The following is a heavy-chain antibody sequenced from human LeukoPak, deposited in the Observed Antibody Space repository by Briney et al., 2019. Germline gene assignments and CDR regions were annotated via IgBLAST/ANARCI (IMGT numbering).Heavy chain of an antibody. V-gene: IGHV1-69*05. CDR1: GGTFSSYA. Sequence: SVKVSCKSSGGTFSSYAISWMRKAPGQGLEWMGGIIPIFGTANYEQKFQGRVTITTDESTSTAYMELSSLRSEDTAVYYCAVPYYYDSSGYPTGLDPWGQGTLVTVSS. D-gene: IGHD3-22*01. J-gene: IGHJ5*02. CDR2: IIPIFGTA. CDR3: AVPYYYDSSGYPTGLDP.